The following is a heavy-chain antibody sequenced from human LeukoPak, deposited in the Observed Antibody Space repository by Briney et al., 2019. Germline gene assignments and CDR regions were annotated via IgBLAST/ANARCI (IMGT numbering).Heavy chain of an antibody. CDR3: AKGRRDSGWTYFDY. V-gene: IGHV3-23*01. Sequence: GGSLRLSCAYSEFIFSSYAISWVRQAPGKGLEWVSVISGSGGSTYSAESVKGRFTISRDNSKNTLYLQMNSLRVEDTAVYYCAKGRRDSGWTYFDYWGQGTLVTVSS. D-gene: IGHD6-19*01. J-gene: IGHJ4*02. CDR2: ISGSGGST. CDR1: EFIFSSYA.